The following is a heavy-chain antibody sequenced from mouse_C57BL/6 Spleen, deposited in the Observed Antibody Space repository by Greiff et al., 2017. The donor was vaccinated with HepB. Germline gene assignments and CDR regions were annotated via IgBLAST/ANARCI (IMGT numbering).Heavy chain of an antibody. CDR1: GFTFSDYG. J-gene: IGHJ2*01. D-gene: IGHD1-1*01. Sequence: EVHLVESGGGLVKPGGSLKLSCAASGFTFSDYGMHWVRQAPEKGLEWVAYISSGSSTIYYADTVKGRFTISRDNAKNTLFLQMTSLRSEDTAMYYCAKNYYYGSSYGYYFDYWGQGTTLTVSS. CDR3: AKNYYYGSSYGYYFDY. V-gene: IGHV5-17*01. CDR2: ISSGSSTI.